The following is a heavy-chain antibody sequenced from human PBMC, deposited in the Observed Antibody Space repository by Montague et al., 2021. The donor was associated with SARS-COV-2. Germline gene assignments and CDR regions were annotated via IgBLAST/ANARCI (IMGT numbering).Heavy chain of an antibody. CDR1: GGSISSYY. D-gene: IGHD3-16*01. Sequence: SETLSLTCTVSGGSISSYYWSWIRQPPGKGLEWIGYIHYSGSTSSNPSLKGRVTISIDTSKNQFSLNLSSVTAADTAMYYCARHGLEGAHTCYFGLDVWGQGTMVTVSS. CDR3: ARHGLEGAHTCYFGLDV. CDR2: IHYSGST. J-gene: IGHJ6*02. V-gene: IGHV4-59*08.